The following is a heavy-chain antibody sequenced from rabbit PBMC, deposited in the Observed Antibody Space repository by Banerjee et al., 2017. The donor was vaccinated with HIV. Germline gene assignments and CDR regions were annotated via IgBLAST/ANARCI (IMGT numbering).Heavy chain of an antibody. CDR3: AREQYADYAGYGL. Sequence: QLVESGGGLVTLGGSLKLSCKASGIDFSSYGISWVRQAPGKGLEWIAYIYPDYGSTDYASWVNGRFTISLDNAQNTVWLQLNSLTAADTATYFCAREQYADYAGYGLWGPGTLVT. V-gene: IGHV1S7*01. CDR2: IYPDYGST. D-gene: IGHD7-1*01. J-gene: IGHJ6*01. CDR1: GIDFSSYG.